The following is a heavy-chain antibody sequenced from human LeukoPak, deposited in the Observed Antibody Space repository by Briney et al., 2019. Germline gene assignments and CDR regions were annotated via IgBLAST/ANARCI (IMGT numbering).Heavy chain of an antibody. CDR3: ARDHLYSGYDYVFWWFDP. CDR2: IIPIFGTA. CDR1: GCTFSSYA. D-gene: IGHD5-12*01. J-gene: IGHJ5*02. Sequence: SVKVSCKASGCTFSSYAISWVRQAPGQGLEWMGGIIPIFGTANYAQKFQGRVTITADKSTSTAYMKLSSLRSEDTAVYYCARDHLYSGYDYVFWWFDPWGQGTLVTVSS. V-gene: IGHV1-69*06.